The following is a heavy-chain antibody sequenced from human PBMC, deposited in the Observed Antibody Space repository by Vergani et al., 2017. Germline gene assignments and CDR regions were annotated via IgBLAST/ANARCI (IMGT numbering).Heavy chain of an antibody. CDR3: AKDMATVPTG. D-gene: IGHD4-11*01. Sequence: EVQLLESGGGLVQPGGSLRLSCAASGFTFDDYAMHWVRQAPGKGLEWVSGISWNSGSIGYADSVKGRFTISRDNAKNSLYLQMNSLRAEDTALYYCAKDMATVPTGWGQGTLVTVSS. V-gene: IGHV3-9*01. CDR1: GFTFDDYA. J-gene: IGHJ4*02. CDR2: ISWNSGSI.